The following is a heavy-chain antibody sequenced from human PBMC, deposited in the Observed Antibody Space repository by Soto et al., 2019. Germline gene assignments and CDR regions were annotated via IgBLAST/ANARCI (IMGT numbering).Heavy chain of an antibody. V-gene: IGHV4-59*01. CDR2: IYDTGISGYTPST. CDR1: GGSITSSY. J-gene: IGHJ6*02. Sequence: WETLSLTCSVSGGSITSSYWSWIRRPPGKGLEWIAYIYDTGISGYTPSTSYNPSLKSRVTMSVDTSKSQFSLKLTSVTAADTAVYYCARGEDAFFYYGLDVWGQGTTVTVSS. CDR3: ARGEDAFFYYGLDV.